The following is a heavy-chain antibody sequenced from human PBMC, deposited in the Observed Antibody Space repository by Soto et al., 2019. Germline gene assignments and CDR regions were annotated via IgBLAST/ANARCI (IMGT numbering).Heavy chain of an antibody. Sequence: PSDTLSLTCAVYGGSFSGYYWSWIRQPPGKGLEWIGEINHSGSTNYNPSLKSRVTISVDTSKNQFSLKLSSVTAADTAVYYCARRYCSRTSCQPENNWFDHWGQGTLGNGSA. D-gene: IGHD2-2*01. CDR3: ARRYCSRTSCQPENNWFDH. CDR2: INHSGST. J-gene: IGHJ5*02. CDR1: GGSFSGYY. V-gene: IGHV4-34*01.